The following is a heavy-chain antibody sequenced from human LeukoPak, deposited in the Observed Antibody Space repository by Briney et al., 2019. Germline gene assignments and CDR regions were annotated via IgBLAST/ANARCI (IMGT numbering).Heavy chain of an antibody. V-gene: IGHV3-21*01. CDR1: GFTFSSYS. J-gene: IGHJ4*02. CDR3: GRDEDSSGYCDL. Sequence: GGSLRLSCAASGFTFSSYSMNWVRQAPGKGLEWVSSISSSSSYIYYADSVKGRFTISRDNAKNSLYLQMNSLRAEDTAVYYCGRDEDSSGYCDLWGQGTLVTVSS. CDR2: ISSSSSYI. D-gene: IGHD3-22*01.